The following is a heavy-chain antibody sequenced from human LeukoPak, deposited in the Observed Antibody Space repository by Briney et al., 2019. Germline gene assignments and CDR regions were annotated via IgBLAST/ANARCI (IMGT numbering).Heavy chain of an antibody. CDR3: ANGYSYGRFDY. CDR1: GGSISSYY. J-gene: IGHJ4*02. D-gene: IGHD5-18*01. CDR2: IYTSGST. V-gene: IGHV4-4*07. Sequence: SETLSLTCTVSGGSISSYYWSWIRQPAGKGLEWIGRIYTSGSTNYNPSLRSRVTMSVDTSKNQFSLKLSSVTAADTAVYYCANGYSYGRFDYWGQGTLVTVSS.